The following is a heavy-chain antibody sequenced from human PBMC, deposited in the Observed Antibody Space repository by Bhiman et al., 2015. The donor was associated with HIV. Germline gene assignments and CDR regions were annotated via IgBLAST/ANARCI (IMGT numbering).Heavy chain of an antibody. D-gene: IGHD2-15*01. V-gene: IGHV3-48*03. J-gene: IGHJ4*02. CDR2: ITSSSSTI. CDR3: ARAPYCSGGACYSDH. CDR1: GFTLSSYE. Sequence: EVQLVESGGALVQPGGSLRLSCVASGFTLSSYEMNWVRQVPGRGLQWVSYITSSSSTIKYADSVKGRFTISRDNAKNSLYLQMNSLRAEDTGVYYCARAPYCSGGACYSDHWGQGTLVTVSS.